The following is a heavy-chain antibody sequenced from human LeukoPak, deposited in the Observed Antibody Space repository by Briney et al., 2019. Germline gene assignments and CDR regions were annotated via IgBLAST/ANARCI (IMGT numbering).Heavy chain of an antibody. CDR1: GFTFSSYG. Sequence: GGSLRLSCAAPGFTFSSYGMHWVRQAPGKGLEWVAVISYDGSNKYYADSVKGRFTISRDNSKNTLYLQMNSLRAEDTAVYYCANEDSSGYPWDWGQGTLVTVSS. CDR2: ISYDGSNK. V-gene: IGHV3-30*18. J-gene: IGHJ4*02. CDR3: ANEDSSGYPWD. D-gene: IGHD3-22*01.